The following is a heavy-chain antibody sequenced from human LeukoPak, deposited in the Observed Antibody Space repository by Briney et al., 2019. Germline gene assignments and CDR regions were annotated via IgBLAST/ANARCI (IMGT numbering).Heavy chain of an antibody. Sequence: SETLSLTCTVSGGSISSGGYYWSWIRQHPGKGLEWIGYIYYSGSTYYNPSLKSRVTISVDTSKNQFSLKLSSVTAADTAVYYCARDHGSGSYTDAFDIWGQGTMVTVPS. J-gene: IGHJ3*02. CDR2: IYYSGST. D-gene: IGHD3-10*01. CDR3: ARDHGSGSYTDAFDI. V-gene: IGHV4-31*03. CDR1: GGSISSGGYY.